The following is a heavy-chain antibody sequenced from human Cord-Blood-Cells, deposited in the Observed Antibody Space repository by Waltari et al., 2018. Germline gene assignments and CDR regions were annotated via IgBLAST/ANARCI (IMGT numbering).Heavy chain of an antibody. CDR1: GGTFSSYA. D-gene: IGHD2-2*01. J-gene: IGHJ3*02. V-gene: IGHV1-69*01. CDR3: ARDYDCSSTSCDAFDI. CDR2: IIPILGTA. Sequence: QVQLVQSGAGVKKPGSSVKVSCKASGGTFSSYAISWVRQAPGQGLEWMGGIIPILGTANYAQKFQGRVTITADESTSTAYMELSSLRSEDTAVYYCARDYDCSSTSCDAFDIWGQGTMVTVSS.